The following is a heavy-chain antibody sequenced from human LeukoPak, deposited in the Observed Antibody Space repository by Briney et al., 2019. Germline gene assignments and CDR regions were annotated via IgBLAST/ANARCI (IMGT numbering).Heavy chain of an antibody. CDR1: GGSINSSNW. J-gene: IGHJ4*02. D-gene: IGHD4-17*01. V-gene: IGHV4-4*02. Sequence: PSETLSLTCAVSGGSINSSNWWSWARQPPGKGLEWIGEIYHSGSTNYNSSFKSRVTISVDKSKNQFSLKLSSVTAADTAMYYCARGAPTLARALDHWGQGTLVTVSS. CDR3: ARGAPTLARALDH. CDR2: IYHSGST.